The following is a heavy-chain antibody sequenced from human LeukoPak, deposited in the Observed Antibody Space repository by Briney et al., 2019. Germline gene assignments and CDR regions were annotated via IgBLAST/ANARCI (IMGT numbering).Heavy chain of an antibody. V-gene: IGHV3-30*02. J-gene: IGHJ4*02. CDR2: IRYDGSNK. D-gene: IGHD6-19*01. CDR3: AKTDIAVAHYFDY. CDR1: GFTFSSYA. Sequence: GGSLRLSCAASGFTFSSYAMSWVRQAPGKGLEWVAFIRYDGSNKYYADSVKGRFTISRDNSKNTLYLQMNSLRAEDTAVYYCAKTDIAVAHYFDYWGQGTLVTVSS.